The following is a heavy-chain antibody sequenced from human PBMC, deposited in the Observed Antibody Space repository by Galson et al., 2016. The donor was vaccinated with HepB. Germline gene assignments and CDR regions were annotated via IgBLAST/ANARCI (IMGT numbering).Heavy chain of an antibody. Sequence: SLRLSCAASGFTFSSYAMHWVRQAPGKGLEWVAVISYDGSSKYYADSVKGRFTISRDNSKNTLYLQMNSLRAEDTAVYYCAREGHYSAWFVIDYWGQGTLVTVSS. J-gene: IGHJ4*02. CDR2: ISYDGSSK. D-gene: IGHD6-19*01. CDR1: GFTFSSYA. CDR3: AREGHYSAWFVIDY. V-gene: IGHV3-30*04.